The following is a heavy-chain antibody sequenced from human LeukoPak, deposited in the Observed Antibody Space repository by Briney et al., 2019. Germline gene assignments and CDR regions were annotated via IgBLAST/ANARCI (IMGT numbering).Heavy chain of an antibody. V-gene: IGHV4-61*02. CDR3: ARDAPFQRYCSSTSCYPPYNWFDP. CDR2: IYTSGST. J-gene: IGHJ5*02. CDR1: GGSISSGSYY. D-gene: IGHD2-2*01. Sequence: PSETLSLTCTVSGGSISSGSYYWSWIRQPAGKGLEWIGRIYTSGSTNYIPSLKSRVTISVDTSKNQFSLKLSSVTAADTAVYYCARDAPFQRYCSSTSCYPPYNWFDPWGQGTLVTVSS.